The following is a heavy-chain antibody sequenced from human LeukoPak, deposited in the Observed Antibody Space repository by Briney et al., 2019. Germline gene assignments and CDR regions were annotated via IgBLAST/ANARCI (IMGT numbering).Heavy chain of an antibody. CDR2: ITGSGSYT. D-gene: IGHD6-6*01. Sequence: PGGSLRLSCAASGFTFSSYDMNWVRQAPGKGLQWVSAITGSGSYTYYADSVKGRFTISRDNSKNTIYLQMNNLRAEDTAVYYCAKPGLIEPRPPYYFDHWGRGTLVTVSS. J-gene: IGHJ4*02. V-gene: IGHV3-23*01. CDR3: AKPGLIEPRPPYYFDH. CDR1: GFTFSSYD.